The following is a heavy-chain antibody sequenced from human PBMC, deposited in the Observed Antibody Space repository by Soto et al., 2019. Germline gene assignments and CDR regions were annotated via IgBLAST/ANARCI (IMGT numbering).Heavy chain of an antibody. CDR2: IYYSGST. V-gene: IGHV4-31*03. CDR1: GGSISSGGYY. D-gene: IGHD3-10*01. CDR3: ARDLRSITMVRGVSPDAFDI. Sequence: SETLSLTCTVSGGSISSGGYYWSWIRQHPGKGLEWIGYIYYSGSTYYNPSLKSRVTISVDTSKNQFSLKLSSVTAADTAVYYCARDLRSITMVRGVSPDAFDIWGQGTMVTVSS. J-gene: IGHJ3*02.